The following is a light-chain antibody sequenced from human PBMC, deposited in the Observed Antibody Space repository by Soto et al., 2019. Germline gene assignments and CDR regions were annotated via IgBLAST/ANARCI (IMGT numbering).Light chain of an antibody. CDR2: GAS. V-gene: IGKV3-15*01. CDR3: QQYHNWPIT. CDR1: QSIRTN. J-gene: IGKJ5*01. Sequence: ILLTPSPATLSLSAGGTVTLSCRASQSIRTNVAWYQQIPGQAPRLLVYGASTRATGVPARFSGSGSGTEFTLTISSLQSEDFAVYYCQQYHNWPITFGQGTRLEIK.